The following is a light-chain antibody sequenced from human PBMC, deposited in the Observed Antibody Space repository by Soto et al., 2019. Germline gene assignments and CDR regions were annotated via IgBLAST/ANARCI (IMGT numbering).Light chain of an antibody. CDR1: SSDDGSYNR. CDR2: EVS. CDR3: SSYTSSSTPLYV. Sequence: QSVLTQPPSVSGSPGQSVTISCTGTSSDDGSYNRVSWYQQPPGTAPKLMIYEVSNRPSGVPDRFSGSKSGNTASLTISGLQAEDEVDYYCSSYTSSSTPLYVFGTGTKVTVL. J-gene: IGLJ1*01. V-gene: IGLV2-18*02.